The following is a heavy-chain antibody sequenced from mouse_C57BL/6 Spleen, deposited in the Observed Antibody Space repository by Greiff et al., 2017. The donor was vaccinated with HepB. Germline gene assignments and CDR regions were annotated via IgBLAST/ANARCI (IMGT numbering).Heavy chain of an antibody. Sequence: EVQLQQSGPELVKPGASVKISCKASGYTFTDYYMNWVKQSHGKSLEWIGDINPNNGGTSYNQKFKGKATLTVDKSSSTAYMELRSLTSEDSAVYYCASPLRYGLDYWGQGTTLTVSS. CDR2: INPNNGGT. CDR1: GYTFTDYY. J-gene: IGHJ2*01. CDR3: ASPLRYGLDY. D-gene: IGHD1-2*01. V-gene: IGHV1-26*01.